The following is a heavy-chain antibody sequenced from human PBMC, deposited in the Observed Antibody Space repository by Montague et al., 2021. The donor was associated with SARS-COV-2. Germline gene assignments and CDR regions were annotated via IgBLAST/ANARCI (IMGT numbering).Heavy chain of an antibody. J-gene: IGHJ6*02. Sequence: SETLSLTCTVSISSGRYYWDWIRQPPGKGLEWIGSMYYSGNTYYNPSLKSRVTISVDTSKNQFSLKLSSGTAADTAVYYCARGRWEPDLGVIDYYYGTDVWGQGTTVTVSS. CDR3: ARGRWEPDLGVIDYYYGTDV. V-gene: IGHV4-39*07. CDR1: ISSGRYY. D-gene: IGHD3-22*01. CDR2: MYYSGNT.